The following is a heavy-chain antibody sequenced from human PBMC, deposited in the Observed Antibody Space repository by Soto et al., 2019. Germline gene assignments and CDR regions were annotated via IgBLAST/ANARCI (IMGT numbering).Heavy chain of an antibody. J-gene: IGHJ6*02. CDR2: VYYNGNT. D-gene: IGHD5-12*01. CDR3: ARECTVATIGGGMDV. V-gene: IGHV4-39*02. CDR1: GGSISGSSFY. Sequence: SETLSLTCTVSGGSISGSSFYWGWIRQPPGKGLEWIGSVYYNGNTYYDPSLKSRVTISVDTSRNQFSLKLSSVTAADTAVYYCARECTVATIGGGMDVWGQGTTVTVSS.